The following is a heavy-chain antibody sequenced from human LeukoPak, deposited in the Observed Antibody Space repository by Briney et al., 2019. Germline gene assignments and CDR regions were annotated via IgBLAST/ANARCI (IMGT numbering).Heavy chain of an antibody. Sequence: ASVKVSCKASGYTFTGYYMHWVRQAPGQGLEGMGWINPNSGGTNYAQKFQGRVTMTRDTSISTAYMELSRLRSDDTAVYYCAIPDPYYYDSSGYYPFDYWGQGTLVTVSS. V-gene: IGHV1-2*02. CDR1: GYTFTGYY. CDR2: INPNSGGT. CDR3: AIPDPYYYDSSGYYPFDY. D-gene: IGHD3-22*01. J-gene: IGHJ4*02.